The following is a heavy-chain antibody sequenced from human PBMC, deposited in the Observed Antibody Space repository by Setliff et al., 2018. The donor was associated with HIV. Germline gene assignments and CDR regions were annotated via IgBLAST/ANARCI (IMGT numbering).Heavy chain of an antibody. Sequence: GSLRLSCTASGFTFSRYWMSWVRQAPGKGLEWVGRIKSKTDGGTTDYAAPVKGRFTISRDDSKNTLYLQMNSLKTEDTAVYYCTTSRSYSSSWEAFDYWGQGTLVTVSS. V-gene: IGHV3-15*01. J-gene: IGHJ4*02. D-gene: IGHD6-13*01. CDR2: IKSKTDGGTT. CDR3: TTSRSYSSSWEAFDY. CDR1: GFTFSRYW.